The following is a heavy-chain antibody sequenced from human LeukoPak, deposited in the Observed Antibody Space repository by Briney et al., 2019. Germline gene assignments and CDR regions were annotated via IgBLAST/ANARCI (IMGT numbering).Heavy chain of an antibody. D-gene: IGHD6-6*01. CDR3: AREYSSSLFSRGPNFDY. J-gene: IGHJ4*02. Sequence: NPSETLSLTCTVSGGSISSYYWSWIRQPPGKGLEWIGYIYYSGSTNYNPSLKSRVTISVDTSKNQFSLKLSSVTAADTAVYYCAREYSSSLFSRGPNFDYWGQGTLVTVSS. V-gene: IGHV4-59*12. CDR2: IYYSGST. CDR1: GGSISSYY.